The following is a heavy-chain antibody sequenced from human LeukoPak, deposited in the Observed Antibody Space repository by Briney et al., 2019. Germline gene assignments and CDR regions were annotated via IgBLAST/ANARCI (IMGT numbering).Heavy chain of an antibody. CDR1: GLRFRNYG. J-gene: IGHJ1*01. CDR2: IWYDGSNQ. D-gene: IGHD3-22*01. V-gene: IGHV3-33*06. Sequence: GGSLRLSCAASGLRFRNYGMHWVRQAPGKGLEWVAVIWYDGSNQYYVDSVKGRFTVSRDNAKNTLYLQMNSLRAEDTAVYYCAKDRPYYDSSGYYLEYFQHWGQGTLVTVSS. CDR3: AKDRPYYDSSGYYLEYFQH.